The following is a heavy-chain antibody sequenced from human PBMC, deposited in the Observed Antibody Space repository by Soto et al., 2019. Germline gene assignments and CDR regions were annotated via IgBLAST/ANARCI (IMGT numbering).Heavy chain of an antibody. CDR2: ISGSGDRT. CDR1: GITISNYP. CDR3: VKDDGGYPSTAPH. D-gene: IGHD3-22*01. V-gene: IGHV3-23*01. Sequence: EVQLLESGGGLVQPGGSLRLSCAAPGITISNYPMSWVRQAPGKGLDWVSGISGSGDRTYYADSAKGRFTISKDISKNSLSLQLDSLRVEDTAVYFCVKDDGGYPSTAPHWGQGTLVTVSS. J-gene: IGHJ4*02.